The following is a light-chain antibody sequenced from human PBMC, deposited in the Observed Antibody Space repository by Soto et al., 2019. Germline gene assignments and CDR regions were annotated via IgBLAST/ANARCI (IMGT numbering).Light chain of an antibody. J-gene: IGLJ1*01. CDR2: DVS. V-gene: IGLV2-14*01. Sequence: QSALTQPASVSGSPGQSITISCTGTSSDVGGYNYVSWYQQHPGKAPKLMIYDVSNRPSGDSNRFSGSKSGNTASLTISGLQDEDAADYSCSAYTRSSTLLYVFGTGTKVTVL. CDR3: SAYTRSSTLLYV. CDR1: SSDVGGYNY.